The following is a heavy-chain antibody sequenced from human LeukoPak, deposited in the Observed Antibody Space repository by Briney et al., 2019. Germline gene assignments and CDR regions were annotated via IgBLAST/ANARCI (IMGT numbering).Heavy chain of an antibody. Sequence: PSETLSLTCTVSGGSISSSSYYWGWIRQPPGKGLEWIGSIYYSGSTYYNPSLKSRVTISVDTSKNQFSLKLSSVTAADTAVYYCATNYYDSSGYPIDAFDIWGQGTMVTVSS. CDR2: IYYSGST. CDR3: ATNYYDSSGYPIDAFDI. D-gene: IGHD3-22*01. J-gene: IGHJ3*02. CDR1: GGSISSSSYY. V-gene: IGHV4-39*01.